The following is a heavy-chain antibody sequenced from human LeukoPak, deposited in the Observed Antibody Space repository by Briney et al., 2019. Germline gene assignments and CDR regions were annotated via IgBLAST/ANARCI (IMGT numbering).Heavy chain of an antibody. D-gene: IGHD3-10*01. V-gene: IGHV4-34*01. CDR1: GGSFSGYY. J-gene: IGHJ6*03. CDR2: INHSGST. Sequence: KPSETLSLTCAVYGGSFSGYYWSWIRQPPGKGLEWIGEINHSGSTNYNPSLKSRVTISVDTSKNQFSLKLSSVTAADTAVYYCARAHYYYGSGGYYYYMDVWGKGTTVTISS. CDR3: ARAHYYYGSGGYYYYMDV.